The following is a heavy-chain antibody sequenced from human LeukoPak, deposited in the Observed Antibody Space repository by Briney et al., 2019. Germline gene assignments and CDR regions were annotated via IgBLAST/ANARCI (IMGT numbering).Heavy chain of an antibody. J-gene: IGHJ6*03. CDR2: TYYRSKWYN. V-gene: IGHV6-1*01. CDR3: ARDSSSSWYGYYYYMDV. Sequence: SQTLSLTCAISGDSVSSNSAAWNWTRQSPSRGLEWLGRTYYRSKWYNDYAVSVKSRITINPDTSKNQFSLQLNSVTPEDTAVYYCARDSSSSWYGYYYYMDVWGKGTTVTVSS. CDR1: GDSVSSNSAA. D-gene: IGHD6-13*01.